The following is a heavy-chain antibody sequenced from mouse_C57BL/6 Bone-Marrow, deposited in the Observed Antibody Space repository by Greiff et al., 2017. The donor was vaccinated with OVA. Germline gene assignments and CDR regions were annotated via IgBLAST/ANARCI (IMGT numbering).Heavy chain of an antibody. CDR2: IHPNSGST. CDR3: ARWPGYYGSSYAYYFDD. D-gene: IGHD1-1*01. Sequence: QVQLQQPGAELVKPGASVKLSCKASGYTFTSYWMHWVKQRPGQGLEWIGMIHPNSGSTNYNEKFKSKATLTVDKSSSTAYMQLSSLTSEDSAVYYCARWPGYYGSSYAYYFDDWGQGTTLTVSS. V-gene: IGHV1-64*01. CDR1: GYTFTSYW. J-gene: IGHJ2*01.